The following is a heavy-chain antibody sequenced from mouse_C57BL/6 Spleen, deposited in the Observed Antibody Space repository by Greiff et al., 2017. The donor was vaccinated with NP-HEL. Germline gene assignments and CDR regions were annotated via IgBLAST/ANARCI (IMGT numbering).Heavy chain of an antibody. V-gene: IGHV1-15*01. D-gene: IGHD1-1*01. CDR3: TRTYYGSSYGDY. J-gene: IGHJ2*01. CDR2: IDPETGGT. Sequence: VKLMESGAELVRPGASVTLSCKASGYTFTDYEMHWVKQTPVHGLEWIGAIDPETGGTAYNQKFKGKAILTADKSSSTAYMELRSLTSEDSAVYYCTRTYYGSSYGDYWGQGTTLTVSS. CDR1: GYTFTDYE.